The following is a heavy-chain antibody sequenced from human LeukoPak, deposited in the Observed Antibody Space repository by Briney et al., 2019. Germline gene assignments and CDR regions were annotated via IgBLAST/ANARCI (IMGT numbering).Heavy chain of an antibody. Sequence: GESLKISCKGSGYSFPSYWIGWVRHMPRQGQEWMGIICPGDSDTRYSPPFQGQVTISADKSISSAYLQWSSLKASDTAMYYCARVGATVTIDYYYYGLDVWGQGTTVTVSS. V-gene: IGHV5-51*01. CDR2: ICPGDSDT. J-gene: IGHJ6*01. D-gene: IGHD4-11*01. CDR3: ARVGATVTIDYYYYGLDV. CDR1: GYSFPSYW.